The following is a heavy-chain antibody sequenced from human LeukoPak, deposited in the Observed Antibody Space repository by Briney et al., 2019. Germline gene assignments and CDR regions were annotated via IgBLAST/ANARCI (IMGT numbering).Heavy chain of an antibody. Sequence: PSETLSLTCAVYGGSFSGYYWSWIRQPPGKGLEWIGEINHSGSTNYNPSLKSRVTISVDTSKNQFSLKLSSVTAADTAVYYCARDAYRSAAASYWGQGTLVTVSS. J-gene: IGHJ4*02. CDR1: GGSFSGYY. D-gene: IGHD6-13*01. CDR3: ARDAYRSAAASY. CDR2: INHSGST. V-gene: IGHV4-34*01.